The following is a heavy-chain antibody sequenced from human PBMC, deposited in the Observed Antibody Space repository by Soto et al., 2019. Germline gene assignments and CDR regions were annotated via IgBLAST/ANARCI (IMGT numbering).Heavy chain of an antibody. D-gene: IGHD3-3*01. CDR3: ARGSTIFGYYGMDV. V-gene: IGHV4-34*01. Sequence: PSETLSLTCAVYGGSFSGYYWSWIRQPPGKGLEWIGEINHSGSTNYNPSLKSRVTISVDTSKNQFSLKLSSVTAADTAVYYCARGSTIFGYYGMDVWGQGTTVTVSS. CDR2: INHSGST. CDR1: GGSFSGYY. J-gene: IGHJ6*02.